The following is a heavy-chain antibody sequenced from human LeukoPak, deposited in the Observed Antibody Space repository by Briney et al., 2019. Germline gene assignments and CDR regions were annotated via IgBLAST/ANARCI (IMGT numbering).Heavy chain of an antibody. CDR2: IGTAGDP. CDR1: GFTFSSYD. V-gene: IGHV3-13*05. D-gene: IGHD6-19*01. Sequence: PGGSLRLSGAASGFTFSSYDMHWVRQATGKGLEWVSAIGTAGDPYYPGSVKGRFTISRENAKNSLYLQMNSLRAGDTAVYYCARVVGDSSGWYYFDYWGQGTLVTVSS. CDR3: ARVVGDSSGWYYFDY. J-gene: IGHJ4*02.